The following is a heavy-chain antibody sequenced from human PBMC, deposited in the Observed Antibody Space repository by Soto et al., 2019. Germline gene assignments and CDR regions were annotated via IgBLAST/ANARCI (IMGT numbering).Heavy chain of an antibody. V-gene: IGHV3-21*01. Sequence: GSLRLSCAASGFTFSSYSMNWVRQAPGKGLEWVSSISSSSSYIYYADSVKGRFTISRDNAKNSLYLQMNSLRAEDTAVYYCGRVPAAAAGIGIDHWGQGILVTVSS. CDR2: ISSSSSYI. D-gene: IGHD6-13*01. CDR1: GFTFSSYS. J-gene: IGHJ4*02. CDR3: GRVPAAAAGIGIDH.